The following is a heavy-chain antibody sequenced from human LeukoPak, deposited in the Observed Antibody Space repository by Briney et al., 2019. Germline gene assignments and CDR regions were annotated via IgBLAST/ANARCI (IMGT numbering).Heavy chain of an antibody. CDR1: GFTFSSYS. CDR2: ISSSSTYI. Sequence: GGSLRLSCAASGFTFSSYSLNWVRKAPGKGLEWVSSISSSSTYIYYADSVKGRFTISRDNAKNSLYLQMNSLRAEDTAVYYCARDVYDSSGYYAIDYWGQGTLVTVSS. V-gene: IGHV3-21*01. CDR3: ARDVYDSSGYYAIDY. J-gene: IGHJ4*02. D-gene: IGHD3-22*01.